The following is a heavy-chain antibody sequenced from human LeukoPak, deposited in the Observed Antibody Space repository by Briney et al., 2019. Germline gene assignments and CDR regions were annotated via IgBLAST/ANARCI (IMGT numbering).Heavy chain of an antibody. Sequence: GGSLRLSCAASGFTFSSYAMNWVRQAPGKGLEWVSVIYSGGSTYYADSVKGRFTISRDNSKNTLYLQMNSLRAEDTAVYYCARRQDYYYGMDVWGQGTTVTVPS. CDR2: IYSGGST. CDR1: GFTFSSYA. CDR3: ARRQDYYYGMDV. J-gene: IGHJ6*02. V-gene: IGHV3-53*01.